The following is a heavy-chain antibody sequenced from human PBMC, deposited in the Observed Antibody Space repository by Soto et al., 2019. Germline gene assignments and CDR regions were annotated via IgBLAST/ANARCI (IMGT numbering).Heavy chain of an antibody. J-gene: IGHJ6*02. Sequence: SETLSLTCAVSGGSISSNNWWTWVRQPPGKGLEWIGEIFHGGSTNYNPSLRSRVTISVDMSKNQFSLRLNSVTAADTAMYYCASREDTDYYYYYGIDVWGQGTTVTVSS. D-gene: IGHD5-18*01. CDR2: IFHGGST. V-gene: IGHV4-4*02. CDR1: GGSISSNNW. CDR3: ASREDTDYYYYYGIDV.